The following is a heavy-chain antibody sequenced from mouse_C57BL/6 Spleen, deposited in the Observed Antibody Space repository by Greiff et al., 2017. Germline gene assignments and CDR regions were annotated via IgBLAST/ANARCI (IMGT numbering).Heavy chain of an antibody. Sequence: QVQLQQSGAELVKPGASVKISCKASGYAFSSYWMNWVKQRPGKGLEWIGQIYPGDGDTNYNGKFKGKATLTVDKSSSTAYMQISSLTSEDSAVDFCARAPYYYGSSRGAMDYWGQGTSVTVSS. CDR2: IYPGDGDT. D-gene: IGHD1-1*01. CDR3: ARAPYYYGSSRGAMDY. V-gene: IGHV1-80*01. J-gene: IGHJ4*01. CDR1: GYAFSSYW.